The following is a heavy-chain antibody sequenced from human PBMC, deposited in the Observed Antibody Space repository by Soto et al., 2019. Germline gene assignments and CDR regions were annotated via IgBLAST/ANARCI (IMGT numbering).Heavy chain of an antibody. CDR3: AKTTDGWFSAFEI. CDR1: GVICSSYA. J-gene: IGHJ3*02. V-gene: IGHV3-23*01. D-gene: IGHD6-19*01. CDR2: ISGSGTTA. Sequence: GSLRLSGAASGVICSSYAMSWVRQAPGKGLEWVSAISGSGTTAYYADSVKGRFTFSRDNSKKTMYLQMNSLRAEDTAVYYCAKTTDGWFSAFEIWGQGTMVTVSS.